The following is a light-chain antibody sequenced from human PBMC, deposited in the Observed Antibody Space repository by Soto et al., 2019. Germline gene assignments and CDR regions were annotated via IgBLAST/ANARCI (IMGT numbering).Light chain of an antibody. CDR3: QQYNNWPPYT. CDR2: GAS. J-gene: IGKJ2*01. CDR1: QSFNSD. Sequence: EIVLTQSPATLSVSPGNRATLSCRASQSFNSDLAWYQQKPGQAPRLLIYGASTRATGTPTRFSGSGSGTEFTLTISSLQSEDFAVYFCQQYNNWPPYTFGQGTKVDIK. V-gene: IGKV3-15*01.